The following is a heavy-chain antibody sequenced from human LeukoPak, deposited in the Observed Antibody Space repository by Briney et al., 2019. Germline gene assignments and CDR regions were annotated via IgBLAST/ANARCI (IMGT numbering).Heavy chain of an antibody. Sequence: KPSETLSLTCTVSGGSISSYYWSWIRQPPGKGLEWIGYIYYSGSTNYNPSLKSRVTISVDTSKNQFSLKLSSVTAADTAVYYYARVGRQWLVDVYWFDPWGQGTLVTVSS. CDR2: IYYSGST. CDR3: ARVGRQWLVDVYWFDP. J-gene: IGHJ5*02. V-gene: IGHV4-59*01. D-gene: IGHD6-19*01. CDR1: GGSISSYY.